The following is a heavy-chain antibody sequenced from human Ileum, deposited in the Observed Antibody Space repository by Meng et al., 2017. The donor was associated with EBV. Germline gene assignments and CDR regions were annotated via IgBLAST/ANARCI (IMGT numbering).Heavy chain of an antibody. D-gene: IGHD2-21*01. CDR1: GFTFSAYT. CDR3: TRGINNDF. V-gene: IGHV3-21*01. J-gene: IGHJ4*02. CDR2: ISGSSTYL. Sequence: EVYLAASGGGLVKPGGSLGLSCTASGFTFSAYTMNWVRQAPGKGLGWVSSISGSSTYLYYAESLKGRFTISRDNAKNSLYLQMTSLRAEDTAVYYCTRGINNDFWGQGTLVTVSS.